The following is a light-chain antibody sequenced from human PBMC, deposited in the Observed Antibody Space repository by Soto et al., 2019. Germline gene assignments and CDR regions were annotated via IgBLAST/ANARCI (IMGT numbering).Light chain of an antibody. Sequence: EIVLTQSPATLSLSPGERATLSCRASQSVSSYLAWYRQKPGQAPRLLIYDASNRATGIPARFSGSGSGTDFTLTISSLEPEDFAVYYCQQRRKWPLTFGGGTKVEIK. CDR3: QQRRKWPLT. CDR2: DAS. CDR1: QSVSSY. V-gene: IGKV3-11*01. J-gene: IGKJ4*01.